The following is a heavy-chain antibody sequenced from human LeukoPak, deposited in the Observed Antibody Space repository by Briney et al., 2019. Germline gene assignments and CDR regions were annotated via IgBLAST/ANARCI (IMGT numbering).Heavy chain of an antibody. D-gene: IGHD7-27*01. V-gene: IGHV1-2*02. J-gene: IGHJ4*02. CDR2: IRPKSGET. CDR1: GYTFTDHN. Sequence: GASVKVSCKASGYTFTDHNLHWVRQAPGQGLEWVGWIRPKSGETHYAQKFQGRVTMTRDTSIRTAYLELSGVRSDDTAVYYCARDHNWGPDYWGQGTLITVSS. CDR3: ARDHNWGPDY.